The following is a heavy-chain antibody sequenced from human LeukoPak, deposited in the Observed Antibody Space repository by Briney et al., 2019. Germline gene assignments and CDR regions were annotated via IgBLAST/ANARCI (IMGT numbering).Heavy chain of an antibody. CDR2: IYYSGST. V-gene: IGHV4-39*01. CDR1: GGSISSSSYY. CDR3: ARGGKVVPAANNWFDP. D-gene: IGHD2-2*01. Sequence: SETLSLTCTVSGGSISSSSYYWGWIRQPPGKGLEWIGSIYYSGSTYYNPSLKSRVTISVDTSKNQFSLKLSSVTAADTAVYYCARGGKVVPAANNWFDPWGQGTLVTVSS. J-gene: IGHJ5*02.